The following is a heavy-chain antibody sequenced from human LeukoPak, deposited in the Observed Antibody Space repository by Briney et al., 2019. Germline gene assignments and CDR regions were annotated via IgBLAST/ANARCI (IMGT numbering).Heavy chain of an antibody. D-gene: IGHD6-13*01. CDR3: AKSATTGRAYYFYGMDV. J-gene: IGHJ6*02. V-gene: IGHV3-23*01. CDR1: GFTFSSYA. Sequence: PGGSLRLSCGATGFTFSSYAMSWVRQAPGKGLEWVSGIGGSGIGTYYADSVKGRFTISRDNSKNTLLLQMNSLRAEDTALYYCAKSATTGRAYYFYGMDVWAKGPRSPSP. CDR2: IGGSGIGT.